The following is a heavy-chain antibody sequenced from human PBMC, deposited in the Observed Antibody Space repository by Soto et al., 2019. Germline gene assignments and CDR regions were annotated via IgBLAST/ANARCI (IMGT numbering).Heavy chain of an antibody. Sequence: GGSLSLSCAASGFTFSSYAMHWVRQAPGKGLEWVAVISYDGSNKYYADSVKGRFTISRDNSKNTLYLQMNSLRAEDTAVYYCARETMTTVTTFDYWGQGTLVTVSS. CDR1: GFTFSSYA. CDR2: ISYDGSNK. V-gene: IGHV3-30-3*01. D-gene: IGHD4-4*01. J-gene: IGHJ4*02. CDR3: ARETMTTVTTFDY.